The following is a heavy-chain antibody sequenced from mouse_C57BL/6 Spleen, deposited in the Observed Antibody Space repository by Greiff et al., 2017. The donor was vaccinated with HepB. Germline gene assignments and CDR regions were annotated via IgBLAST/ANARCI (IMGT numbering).Heavy chain of an antibody. D-gene: IGHD1-1*01. Sequence: EVQLQQSGPVLVKPGPSVKISCKASGFTFTDYYMHWVKQSHGKSLEWIGLVYPYNGGTSYNQKFKGKATLTVDTSSSTAYLVLNSLTSEDSAVYYCALITTVVVWDFDVWGTGTTVTVSS. CDR1: GFTFTDYY. CDR3: ALITTVVVWDFDV. V-gene: IGHV1-36*01. CDR2: VYPYNGGT. J-gene: IGHJ1*03.